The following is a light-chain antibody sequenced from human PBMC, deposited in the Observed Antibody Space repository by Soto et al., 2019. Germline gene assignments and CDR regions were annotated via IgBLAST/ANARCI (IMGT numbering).Light chain of an antibody. J-gene: IGKJ4*01. CDR2: RAS. CDR3: QQTTTLPLT. Sequence: DIQMTQSPSSVSASVGDRVTITCRASQGITSWLAWYQQKPGKAPKLLIYRASNLQSGVPSRFSGSGSGTDCTLTISGLQPAEFAPCYCQQTTTLPLTCGGGTKVEIK. V-gene: IGKV1-12*01. CDR1: QGITSW.